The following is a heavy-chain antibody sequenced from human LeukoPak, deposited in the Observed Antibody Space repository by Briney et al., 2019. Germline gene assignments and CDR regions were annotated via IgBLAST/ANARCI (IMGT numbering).Heavy chain of an antibody. CDR3: ASREVVVIDAFDI. Sequence: SETLSLTCTVSGGSISSSSYYWGWIRQPPGTRLEWIGSIYYSGSTYYNPSLKSRVTISVDTSKNQFSLKLSSVTAADTAVYYCASREVVVIDAFDIWGQGTMVTVSS. J-gene: IGHJ3*02. D-gene: IGHD3-22*01. V-gene: IGHV4-39*01. CDR2: IYYSGST. CDR1: GGSISSSSYY.